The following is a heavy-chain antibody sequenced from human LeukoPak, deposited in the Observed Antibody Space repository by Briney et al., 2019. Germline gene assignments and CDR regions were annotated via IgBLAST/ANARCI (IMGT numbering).Heavy chain of an antibody. D-gene: IGHD2-2*01. Sequence: SQAHSLPSATSPATASTNTAACNSIRKTPSRSPDCLQRTYYRSQWYNDYAVSVKSRITINPDTSKNQFSLQLNSVTPEDTAVYYCARFSVVPAAVDYWGRGTLVTVSS. CDR2: TYYRSQWYN. J-gene: IGHJ4*02. CDR3: ARFSVVPAAVDY. CDR1: PATASTNTAA. V-gene: IGHV6-1*01.